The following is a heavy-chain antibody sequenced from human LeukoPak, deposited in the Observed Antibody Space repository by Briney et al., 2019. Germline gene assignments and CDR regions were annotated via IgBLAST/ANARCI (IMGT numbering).Heavy chain of an antibody. V-gene: IGHV3-30*02. CDR2: IRYDGSNK. Sequence: PGGSLRLSCAASGFTFSSYGMHWVRQAPGKGLEWVAFIRYDGSNKYYADSVKGRFTISRDNSKNTLYLQMNSLRAEDTAVYYCARKGPPGIVVVPAAMSRFPRNPVHHWFDPWGQGTLVTVSS. CDR1: GFTFSSYG. D-gene: IGHD2-2*01. CDR3: ARKGPPGIVVVPAAMSRFPRNPVHHWFDP. J-gene: IGHJ5*02.